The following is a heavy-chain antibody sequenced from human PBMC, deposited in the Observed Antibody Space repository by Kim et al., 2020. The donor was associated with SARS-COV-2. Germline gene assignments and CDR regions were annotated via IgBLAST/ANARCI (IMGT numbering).Heavy chain of an antibody. J-gene: IGHJ4*02. V-gene: IGHV3-7*01. D-gene: IGHD2-2*02. CDR2: IKQDGSEK. CDR3: ARDGVVPAAIYSPPGY. CDR1: GFTFSSYW. Sequence: GGSLRLSCAASGFTFSSYWMSWVRQAPGKGLEWVANIKQDGSEKYYVDSVKGRFTISRDNAKNSLYLQMNSLRAEDTALYYCARDGVVPAAIYSPPGYWGQGTLVSVSS.